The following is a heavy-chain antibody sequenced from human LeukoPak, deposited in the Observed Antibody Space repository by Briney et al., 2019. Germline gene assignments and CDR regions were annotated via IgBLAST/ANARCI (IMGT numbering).Heavy chain of an antibody. V-gene: IGHV1-18*01. CDR2: ISAYNSNT. D-gene: IGHD3-10*01. Sequence: ASVNLSCKASGYTFTSYGISWIRHPPAQGLEWMGWISAYNSNTNYAQKLQGRGTMTTDTSTSTAYMELRSLRSDDTAADYCARDLTKTWFREFGDAFDIWGQGTMVTVSS. CDR1: GYTFTSYG. CDR3: ARDLTKTWFREFGDAFDI. J-gene: IGHJ3*02.